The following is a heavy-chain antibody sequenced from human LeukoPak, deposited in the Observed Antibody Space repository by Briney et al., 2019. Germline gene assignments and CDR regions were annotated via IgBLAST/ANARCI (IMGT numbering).Heavy chain of an antibody. CDR1: GFTFDDYG. D-gene: IGHD1-26*01. V-gene: IGHV3-20*04. CDR3: ARDFNSGSHSGPFDY. CDR2: INWNGGST. J-gene: IGHJ4*02. Sequence: GGSLRLSCAASGFTFDDYGMSWVRQAPGKGLEWVSGINWNGGSTGYADSVKGRFTISRDNAKNSLYLQMNSLRAEDTALYYCARDFNSGSHSGPFDYWGQGTLVTVSS.